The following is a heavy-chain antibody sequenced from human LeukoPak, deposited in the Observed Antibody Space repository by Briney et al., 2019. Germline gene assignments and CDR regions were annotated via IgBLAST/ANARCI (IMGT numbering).Heavy chain of an antibody. Sequence: PGGSLRLPCAASGFTFSSYSMNWVRQAPGKGLEWVSSISSSSSYIYYADSVKGRFTISRDNAKNSLYLQMNSLRAEDTAVYYCARDQRWLQRPQGDAFDIWGQGTMVTVSS. CDR1: GFTFSSYS. CDR3: ARDQRWLQRPQGDAFDI. V-gene: IGHV3-21*01. CDR2: ISSSSSYI. J-gene: IGHJ3*02. D-gene: IGHD5-24*01.